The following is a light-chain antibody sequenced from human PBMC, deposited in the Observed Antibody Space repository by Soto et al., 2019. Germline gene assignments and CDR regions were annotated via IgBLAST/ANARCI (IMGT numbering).Light chain of an antibody. J-gene: IGKJ4*01. CDR1: QSLVHSDGNTY. Sequence: DIVLTQTPLSSPVTLGQPASISCRSSQSLVHSDGNTYLNLLQQRPGQPPRLLIYEVSNRFSGVPDRFSGSEAGTEFTLEISRVEAEDVVVYYCMQTTQFPLTFGGGTKVEIK. CDR2: EVS. V-gene: IGKV2-24*01. CDR3: MQTTQFPLT.